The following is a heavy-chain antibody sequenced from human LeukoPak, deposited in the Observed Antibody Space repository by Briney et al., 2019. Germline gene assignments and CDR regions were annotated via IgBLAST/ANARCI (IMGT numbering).Heavy chain of an antibody. J-gene: IGHJ4*02. Sequence: SETLSLTCTVSGGSISSYYWSWIRQPPGKGLAWSGYIYYSGSTNYNPSLKSRVTISVDTSKNQFSLKLSSVTAADTAVYYCARRRVAVAGTAHFDYWGQGTLVTVSS. CDR1: GGSISSYY. V-gene: IGHV4-59*08. D-gene: IGHD6-19*01. CDR2: IYYSGST. CDR3: ARRRVAVAGTAHFDY.